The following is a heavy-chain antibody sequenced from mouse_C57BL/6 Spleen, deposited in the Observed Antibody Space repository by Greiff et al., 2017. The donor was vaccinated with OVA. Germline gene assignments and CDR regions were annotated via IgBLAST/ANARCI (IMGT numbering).Heavy chain of an antibody. V-gene: IGHV1-64*01. J-gene: IGHJ4*01. CDR3: ARGDYGISEAMDY. CDR1: GYTFTSYW. CDR2: IHPNSGST. Sequence: QVQLQQPGAELVKPGASVKLSCTASGYTFTSYWMHWVKQRPGQGLEWIGMIHPNSGSTNYNEKFKSKATLTVDKSSSTAYMQLSSLTSEDSAVYYCARGDYGISEAMDYWGQGTSVTVSS. D-gene: IGHD1-1*01.